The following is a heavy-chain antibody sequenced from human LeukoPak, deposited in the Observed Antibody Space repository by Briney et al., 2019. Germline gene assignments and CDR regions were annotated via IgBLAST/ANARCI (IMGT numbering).Heavy chain of an antibody. V-gene: IGHV1-24*01. CDR1: GYTLTELS. CDR2: FDPEDGET. CDR3: ATSQGSYYDSSGYYPAFVY. J-gene: IGHJ4*02. D-gene: IGHD3-22*01. Sequence: GASVKVSCKVSGYTLTELSMHWVRQAPGKGLEWMGGFDPEDGETIYAQKFQGRVTMTEDTSTDTAYMELSSLRSEDTAVYYCATSQGSYYDSSGYYPAFVYWGQGTLVTVSP.